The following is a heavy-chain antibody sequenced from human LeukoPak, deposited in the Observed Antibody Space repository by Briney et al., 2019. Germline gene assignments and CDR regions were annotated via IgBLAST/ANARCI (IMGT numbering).Heavy chain of an antibody. CDR1: GFTFSSYA. V-gene: IGHV3-30*04. Sequence: GGSLRLSCAASGFTFSSYAMHWVRQAPGKGLEWVAVISYDGSNKYYADSVKGRFTISRDNSKNTLYLQMNSLRAEDTAVYYCARDQNYCGGDCPAEYFQHWGQGTLVTVSS. CDR2: ISYDGSNK. CDR3: ARDQNYCGGDCPAEYFQH. D-gene: IGHD2-21*02. J-gene: IGHJ1*01.